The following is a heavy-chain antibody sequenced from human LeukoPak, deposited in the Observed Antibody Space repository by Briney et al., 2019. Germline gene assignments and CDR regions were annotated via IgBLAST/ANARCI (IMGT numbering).Heavy chain of an antibody. V-gene: IGHV7-4-1*02. CDR2: INTNTGNP. Sequence: GASVKVSCKASGYTFASYALNWVRQAPGQGLEWMGWINTNTGNPTYAQDFTGRFVFSLDTSVSTASLQISSLKAEDTAVYYCAREGSLLARRLYYYYGLDVWGQGTTVTVSS. CDR3: AREGSLLARRLYYYYGLDV. CDR1: GYTFASYA. J-gene: IGHJ6*02. D-gene: IGHD3-3*01.